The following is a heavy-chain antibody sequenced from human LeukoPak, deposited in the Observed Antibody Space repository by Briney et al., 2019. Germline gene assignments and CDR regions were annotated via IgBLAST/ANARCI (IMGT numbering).Heavy chain of an antibody. CDR2: INPNSDGT. Sequence: ASVKVSXKASGYTFTGYYMHWVRQAPGQGLEWMGWINPNSDGTNYAQKFQGRVTMTRDTSISTAYMELSRPRSDDTAVYYCARWGGYCSSTSCYTGFDYWGQGTLVTVSS. J-gene: IGHJ4*02. CDR1: GYTFTGYY. CDR3: ARWGGYCSSTSCYTGFDY. V-gene: IGHV1-2*02. D-gene: IGHD2-2*02.